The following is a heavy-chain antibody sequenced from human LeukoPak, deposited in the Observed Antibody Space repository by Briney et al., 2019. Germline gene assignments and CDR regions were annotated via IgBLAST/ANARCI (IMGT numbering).Heavy chain of an antibody. J-gene: IGHJ1*01. CDR1: GFTFSSYG. CDR2: ISGSGGST. CDR3: AKAGYYYDSSGYWSEYFQH. Sequence: TGGSLRLSCAASGFTFSSYGMSWVRQAPGKGLEWVSAISGSGGSTYYADSVKGRFTISRDNSKNTLYLQMNSLRAEDTAVYYCAKAGYYYDSSGYWSEYFQHWGQGTLVTVSS. V-gene: IGHV3-23*01. D-gene: IGHD3-22*01.